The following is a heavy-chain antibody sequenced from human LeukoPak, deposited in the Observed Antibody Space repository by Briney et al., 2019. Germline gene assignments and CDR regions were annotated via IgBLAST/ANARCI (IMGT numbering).Heavy chain of an antibody. V-gene: IGHV4-39*01. D-gene: IGHD5-12*01. J-gene: IGHJ3*02. CDR3: ARHWYSGYADAFDI. CDR1: GGSISSRSYY. CDR2: TYYSGST. Sequence: PSETLSLTRNVSGGSISSRSYYWGWIRQPPGKGLEWIGSTYYSGSTYYNPSLKSRVTISVDTSKNQFSLKRSSVNAAAPAEYSCARHWYSGYADAFDIWGQGTMVTVSS.